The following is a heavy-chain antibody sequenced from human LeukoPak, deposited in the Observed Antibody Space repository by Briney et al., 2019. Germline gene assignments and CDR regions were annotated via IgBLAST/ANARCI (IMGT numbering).Heavy chain of an antibody. V-gene: IGHV1-18*04. Sequence: GASVKVSCKASGYIFTSFYMHWVRQAPGQGLEWMGWISAYNGNTNYAQKLQGRVTMTTDTSTSTAYMELRSLRSDDTAVYYCARDEGAGSGSYYWAFDIWGQGTMVTVSS. J-gene: IGHJ3*02. CDR2: ISAYNGNT. D-gene: IGHD1-26*01. CDR1: GYIFTSFY. CDR3: ARDEGAGSGSYYWAFDI.